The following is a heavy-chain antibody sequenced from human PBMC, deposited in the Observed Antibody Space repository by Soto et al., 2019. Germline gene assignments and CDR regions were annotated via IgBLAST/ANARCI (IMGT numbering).Heavy chain of an antibody. J-gene: IGHJ4*02. Sequence: SETLSLTCAVSGGSISSSNWWSEVRQPPGKGLEWIGEIYHSGSTNYDPSLKSRVTIAVDKSKNQFSLKLSSVTTADTDVYYCARVIETYCFDYRGQGTQVTVSS. CDR3: ARVIETYCFDY. V-gene: IGHV4-4*02. CDR2: IYHSGST. D-gene: IGHD2-15*01. CDR1: GGSISSSNW.